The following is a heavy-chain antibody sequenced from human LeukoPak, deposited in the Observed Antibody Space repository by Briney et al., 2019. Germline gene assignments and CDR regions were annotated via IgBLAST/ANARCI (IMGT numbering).Heavy chain of an antibody. CDR1: GFTFSSYS. CDR3: ARVKMAARPKSRAFDI. CDR2: SSSSSSTI. D-gene: IGHD6-6*01. J-gene: IGHJ3*02. V-gene: IGHV3-48*01. Sequence: GSLRLSCAASGFTFSSYSMNWVRQAPGKGLEWVSYSSSSSSTIYYADSVKGRFTISRDNAKNSLYLQMNSLRAEDTAVYYCARVKMAARPKSRAFDIWGQGTMVTVSS.